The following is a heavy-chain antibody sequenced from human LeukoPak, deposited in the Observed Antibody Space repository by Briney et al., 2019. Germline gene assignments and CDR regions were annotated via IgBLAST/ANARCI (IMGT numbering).Heavy chain of an antibody. CDR2: ISGSSSTI. V-gene: IGHV3-48*01. J-gene: IGHJ4*02. CDR3: AKDRGIAVAGSFDY. CDR1: GFTFSSYS. D-gene: IGHD6-19*01. Sequence: SGGSLRLSCAASGFTFSSYSMNWVRQAPGKGLEWGSYISGSSSTIYYADSVKGRFTISRDNGKNTLYLQMNSLRAEDTAVYYCAKDRGIAVAGSFDYWGQGTLVTVSS.